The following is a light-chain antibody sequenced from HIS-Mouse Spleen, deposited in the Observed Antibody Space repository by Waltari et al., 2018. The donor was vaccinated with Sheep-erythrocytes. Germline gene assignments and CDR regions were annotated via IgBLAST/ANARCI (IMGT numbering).Light chain of an antibody. J-gene: IGLJ1*01. CDR3: CSYAGSYNHV. Sequence: QSALTQPRSVSGSPGQSVTISCTGTSSDVGGYNDVSWYQQHPGKAPKLMIYAVSKRPSGVPDRFSGSKSGNTASLTISGLQAEDEADYYCCSYAGSYNHVFATGTKVTVL. CDR1: SSDVGGYND. CDR2: AVS. V-gene: IGLV2-11*01.